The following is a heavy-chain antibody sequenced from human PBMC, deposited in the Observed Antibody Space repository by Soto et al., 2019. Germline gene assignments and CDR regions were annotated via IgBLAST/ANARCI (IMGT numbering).Heavy chain of an antibody. V-gene: IGHV3-11*05. D-gene: IGHD2-15*01. CDR2: ISSSSSYT. Sequence: QVQLVESGGGLVKPGGSLRLSCAASGFTFSDYYMSWIRQAPGKGLEWVSYISSSSSYTNYADSVKGRFTISRYNAKNSLYLQMNSLRAEDTAVYYCARGYCSGGSCYHGGMDVWGQGTTVTVSS. CDR1: GFTFSDYY. CDR3: ARGYCSGGSCYHGGMDV. J-gene: IGHJ6*02.